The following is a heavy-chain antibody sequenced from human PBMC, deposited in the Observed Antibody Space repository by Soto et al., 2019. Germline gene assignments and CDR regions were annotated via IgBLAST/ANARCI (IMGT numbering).Heavy chain of an antibody. J-gene: IGHJ4*02. CDR2: IYPGDSDT. V-gene: IGHV5-51*01. Sequence: GESLKISYKGSGYSFTSYWIGWVRQMPGKGLEWMGIIYPGDSDTRYSPSFQGQVTISADKSISTAYLQWSSLKVSDTAMYYCARLIISRYSSSLYYFDYWGQGTLVTVSS. CDR3: ARLIISRYSSSLYYFDY. D-gene: IGHD6-6*01. CDR1: GYSFTSYW.